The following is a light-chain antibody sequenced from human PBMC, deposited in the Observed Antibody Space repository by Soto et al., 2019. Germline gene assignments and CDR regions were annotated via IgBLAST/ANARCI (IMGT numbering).Light chain of an antibody. CDR1: QSVSSSY. Sequence: EIVLTQSPGPLSLSPGERATLSCRASQSVSSSYLAWYQQKPGQAPRLIIYGASSRATGIPDRFSGSGSGTDFTLTISRLEPADFAVYFCHQYDSSLWTFGQGTKVDIK. V-gene: IGKV3-20*01. J-gene: IGKJ1*01. CDR3: HQYDSSLWT. CDR2: GAS.